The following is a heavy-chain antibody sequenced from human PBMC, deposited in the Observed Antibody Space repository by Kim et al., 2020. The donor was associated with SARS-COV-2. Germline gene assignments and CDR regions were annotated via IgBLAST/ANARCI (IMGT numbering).Heavy chain of an antibody. CDR3: ANRLAANH. CDR1: GFTFSVYA. Sequence: GGSLRLSCAASGFTFSVYAMNWVRQAPGKGLEWVSGISRGVGRSDYADSVKGRFPISRDNSKNMLYLQMNSLRAEDTAIYYCANRLAANHWGRGTLVTVSS. D-gene: IGHD3-16*01. CDR2: ISRGVGRS. J-gene: IGHJ5*02. V-gene: IGHV3-23*01.